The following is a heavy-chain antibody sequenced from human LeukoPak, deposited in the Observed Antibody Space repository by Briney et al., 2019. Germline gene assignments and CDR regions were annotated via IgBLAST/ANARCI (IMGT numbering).Heavy chain of an antibody. D-gene: IGHD3-9*01. J-gene: IGHJ3*02. CDR1: GGSISSGSYY. CDR3: AREAYDILTGYYPAGAFDI. Sequence: SQTLSLTCTVSGGSISSGSYYWIWIRQPAGQELEWIVRIYTSGSTNYNPSLKSRVTISVDTSKNQFSLKLSSVTAADTAVYYWAREAYDILTGYYPAGAFDIWGQGTMVTVSS. CDR2: IYTSGST. V-gene: IGHV4-61*02.